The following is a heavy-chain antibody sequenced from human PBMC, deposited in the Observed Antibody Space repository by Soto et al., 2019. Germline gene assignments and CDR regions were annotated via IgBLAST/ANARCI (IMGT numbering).Heavy chain of an antibody. Sequence: GGSLRLSCAASGFTFSSYSMNWVRQAPGKGLEWVSSISSSSSYIYYADSEKGRFTISRDNAKNSLYLQMNSLRAEDTAVYYCAREDSSSSDVDAFDIWGQGTMVTVSS. CDR3: AREDSSSSDVDAFDI. J-gene: IGHJ3*02. CDR2: ISSSSSYI. CDR1: GFTFSSYS. D-gene: IGHD6-6*01. V-gene: IGHV3-21*01.